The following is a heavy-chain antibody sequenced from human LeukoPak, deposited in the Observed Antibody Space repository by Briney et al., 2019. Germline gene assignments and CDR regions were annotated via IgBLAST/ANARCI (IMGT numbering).Heavy chain of an antibody. CDR1: VYTFTSYG. Sequence: GASVKVSCKASVYTFTSYGISWVRQAPGQGLEWMGWISAYNGNTNYAQKLQGRVTMTTDTSTSTAYMELRSLRSDDTAVYYCARVYSGYDWGYYYYYYGMDVWGQGTTVTVSS. CDR2: ISAYNGNT. V-gene: IGHV1-18*01. CDR3: ARVYSGYDWGYYYYYYGMDV. J-gene: IGHJ6*02. D-gene: IGHD5-12*01.